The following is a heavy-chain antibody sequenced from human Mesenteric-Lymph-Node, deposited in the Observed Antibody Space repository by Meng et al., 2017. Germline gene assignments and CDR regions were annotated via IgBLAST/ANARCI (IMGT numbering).Heavy chain of an antibody. Sequence: LVGYGGGLFRRGGSLKLSCALCGFPFSSYAMSWVRQAPGKGRVWVSGISGSGGSTYYADSEKGRFTISRDNSKNSLYLHMTGLRAEDTAVYSCAKRQAVAGYFDDWGQGTLVTVSS. CDR2: ISGSGGST. CDR3: AKRQAVAGYFDD. D-gene: IGHD6-19*01. CDR1: GFPFSSYA. J-gene: IGHJ4*02. V-gene: IGHV3-23*04.